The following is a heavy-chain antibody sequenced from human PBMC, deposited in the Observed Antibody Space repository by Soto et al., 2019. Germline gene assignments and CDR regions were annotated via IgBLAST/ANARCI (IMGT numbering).Heavy chain of an antibody. CDR2: ISGSGGST. CDR1: GFTFSSYA. J-gene: IGHJ3*02. CDR3: AKGHGSGWYRGSFDI. Sequence: EVQLLESGGGLVQPGGSLRLSCAASGFTFSSYAMSWVRQAPGKGLEWVSAISGSGGSTYYADSVKDRFTISRDNSKNTVYLQMNSLRAEDTAVYYCAKGHGSGWYRGSFDIWGQGTMVTVSS. D-gene: IGHD6-19*01. V-gene: IGHV3-23*01.